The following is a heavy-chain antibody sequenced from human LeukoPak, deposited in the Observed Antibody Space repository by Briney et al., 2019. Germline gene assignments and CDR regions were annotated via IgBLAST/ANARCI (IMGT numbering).Heavy chain of an antibody. J-gene: IGHJ5*02. CDR1: GFTFSSYG. CDR2: IRYDGSNK. Sequence: GGSLRLSCAASGFTFSSYGMNWVRQAPGKGLEGVAFIRYDGSNKYYADSVKGRFTISRDNSKNTLYLQMNSLRAEDTAVYYCAKCLSGGSCYSISSWFDPWGQGTLVTVSS. D-gene: IGHD2-15*01. V-gene: IGHV3-30*02. CDR3: AKCLSGGSCYSISSWFDP.